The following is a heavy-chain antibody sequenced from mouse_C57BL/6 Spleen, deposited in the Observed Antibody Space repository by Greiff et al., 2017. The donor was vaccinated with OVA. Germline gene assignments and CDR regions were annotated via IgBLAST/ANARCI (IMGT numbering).Heavy chain of an antibody. D-gene: IGHD2-3*01. Sequence: VQLQQPGAELVKPGASVKMSCKASGYTFTSYWITWVKQRPGQGLEWIGDIYPGSGSTNYNEKFKSEATLTVDTSSSTAYMQLSSLTSEDSAVYYCARSEGYDGYPFAYWGQGTLVTVSA. J-gene: IGHJ3*01. CDR1: GYTFTSYW. CDR2: IYPGSGST. V-gene: IGHV1-55*01. CDR3: ARSEGYDGYPFAY.